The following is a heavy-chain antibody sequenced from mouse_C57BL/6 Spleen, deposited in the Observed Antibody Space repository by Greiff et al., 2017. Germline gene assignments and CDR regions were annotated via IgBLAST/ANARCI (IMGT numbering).Heavy chain of an antibody. D-gene: IGHD1-1*01. V-gene: IGHV1-9*01. J-gene: IGHJ1*03. Sequence: QVQLKQSGAELMKPGASVKLSCKATGYTFTGYWIEWVKQRPGHGLEWIGEILPGSGSTNYNEKFKGKATFTAYTSSNTAYMQLSSLTTEDSAIYYCARGPYYYGRVGVFDVWGTGTTVTVSS. CDR2: ILPGSGST. CDR1: GYTFTGYW. CDR3: ARGPYYYGRVGVFDV.